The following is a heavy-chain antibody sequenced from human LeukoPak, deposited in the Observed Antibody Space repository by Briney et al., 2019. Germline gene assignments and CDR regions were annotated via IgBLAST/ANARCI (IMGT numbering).Heavy chain of an antibody. V-gene: IGHV3-33*01. CDR2: IWYDGSNK. CDR1: GFTFSSYG. J-gene: IGHJ3*02. CDR3: ARESYDILTGLADALDI. D-gene: IGHD3-9*01. Sequence: GRSRRLSSAAPGFTFSSYGMHWVRQAPGKRLEWVAVIWYDGSNKYYADSVKGRFTISRDNSKNTLYLQMNSLRAEDTAVYYCARESYDILTGLADALDIWEQGTMVTVSS.